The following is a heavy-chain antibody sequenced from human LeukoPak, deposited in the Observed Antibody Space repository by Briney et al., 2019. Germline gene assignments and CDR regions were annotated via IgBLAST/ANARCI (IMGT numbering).Heavy chain of an antibody. CDR3: ANIPPRARGLWVHYFDY. J-gene: IGHJ4*02. CDR1: GFTFSSYA. D-gene: IGHD3-16*01. CDR2: ISGSGGST. Sequence: HPGGSLRLSCAASGFTFSSYAMSWVRQAPGKGLEWVSTISGSGGSTYYADSVKGRFTISRDNSKNTLYLQMNSLRAEDTAVYYCANIPPRARGLWVHYFDYWGQGTLVTVSS. V-gene: IGHV3-23*01.